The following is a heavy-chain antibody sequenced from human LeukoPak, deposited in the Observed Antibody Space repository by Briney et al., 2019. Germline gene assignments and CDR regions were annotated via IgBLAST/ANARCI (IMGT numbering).Heavy chain of an antibody. CDR3: ARGRNGAGEPGFDY. CDR1: GGSISSGGYS. CDR2: IYHSGST. V-gene: IGHV4-30-2*01. Sequence: SETLSLTCAVSGGSISSGGYSWSWIRQPPGKGLEWIGFIYHSGSTYYNPSLKSRVTISVDRSKNQFSLKLSSVTAADTAVYYCARGRNGAGEPGFDYWGQGTLVTVSS. J-gene: IGHJ4*02. D-gene: IGHD3-16*01.